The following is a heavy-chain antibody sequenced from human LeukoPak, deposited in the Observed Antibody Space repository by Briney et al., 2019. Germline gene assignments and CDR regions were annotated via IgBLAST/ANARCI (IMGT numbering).Heavy chain of an antibody. D-gene: IGHD3-10*01. V-gene: IGHV4-34*01. CDR1: GGSFSGYY. J-gene: IGHJ4*02. CDR2: INHSGST. Sequence: SETLSLTCAVYGGSFSGYYWSWIRQPPGKGLEWIGEINHSGSTNYNPSLKSRVTISVDTSKNQFSLKLSSVTAADTAVYYCARVRGAVYYYGSGSYNHFDYWGQGTLVTVSS. CDR3: ARVRGAVYYYGSGSYNHFDY.